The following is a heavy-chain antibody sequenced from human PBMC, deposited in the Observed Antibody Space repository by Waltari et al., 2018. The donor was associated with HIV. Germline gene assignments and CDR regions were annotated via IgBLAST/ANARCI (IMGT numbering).Heavy chain of an antibody. CDR3: ARDWNHSPDY. J-gene: IGHJ4*02. V-gene: IGHV3-72*01. CDR1: GSLMMDTY. Sequence: EVQLVESGGGLVQPCGSLGVSWAGCGSLMMDTYMDSVRQAPGKGLEWVGLIRKKGDSYSAEYAAAVKGRFTISRDDSKNSLYLQMNSLKSEDTAVYYCARDWNHSPDYWGQGTLVTVSS. CDR2: IRKKGDSYSA. D-gene: IGHD1-1*01.